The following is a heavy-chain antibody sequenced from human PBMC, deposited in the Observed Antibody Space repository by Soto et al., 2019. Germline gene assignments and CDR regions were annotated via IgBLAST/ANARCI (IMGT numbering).Heavy chain of an antibody. Sequence: EASVKVSCKASGGTFSSYAISWVRQAPGQGLEWMGGIIPIFGTANYAQKFQGRVTITADESTSTAYMELSSLRSEDTAVYYCARVDTAMVFYGMDVWGQGTTVTVSS. CDR2: IIPIFGTA. CDR1: GGTFSSYA. D-gene: IGHD5-18*01. CDR3: ARVDTAMVFYGMDV. V-gene: IGHV1-69*13. J-gene: IGHJ6*02.